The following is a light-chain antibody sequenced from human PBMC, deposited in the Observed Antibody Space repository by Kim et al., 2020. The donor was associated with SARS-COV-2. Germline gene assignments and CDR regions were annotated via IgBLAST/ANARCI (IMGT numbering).Light chain of an antibody. CDR1: NIGTKS. Sequence: SYELTQPPSLSVAPGKTARITCGGSNIGTKSVHWYQQKPGQAPVLVIYYDSDRPLGIPERFSGSNSGNTATLTISRVEAGDEADYYCQVWDSSSDQGVFG. J-gene: IGLJ3*02. V-gene: IGLV3-21*04. CDR2: YDS. CDR3: QVWDSSSDQGV.